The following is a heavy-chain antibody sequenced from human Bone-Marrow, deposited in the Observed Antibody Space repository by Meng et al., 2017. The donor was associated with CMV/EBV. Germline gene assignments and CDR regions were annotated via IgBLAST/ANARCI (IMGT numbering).Heavy chain of an antibody. D-gene: IGHD6-6*01. Sequence: ASVKVSCKASGYTFTSYDINWVRQAAGQGLEWMGWMNSNSGNTGYAQKFQGRVTMTRDTSESTAYMELRSLRFEDTAVYYCARDRIAARRAGELDYYYYGMDVWGQGTTVIVSS. CDR3: ARDRIAARRAGELDYYYYGMDV. V-gene: IGHV1-8*02. J-gene: IGHJ6*02. CDR2: MNSNSGNT. CDR1: GYTFTSYD.